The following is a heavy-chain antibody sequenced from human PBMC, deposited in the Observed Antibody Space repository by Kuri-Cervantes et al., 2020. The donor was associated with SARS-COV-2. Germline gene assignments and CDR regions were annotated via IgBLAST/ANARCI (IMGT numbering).Heavy chain of an antibody. D-gene: IGHD3-22*01. CDR2: IYYSGST. CDR1: GGSISSSSYY. Sequence: SETLSLTCTVSGGSISSSSYYWGWIRQPPGKGLEWIGYIYYSGSTNYNPSLKSRVTISVDTSKNQFSLKLSSVTAADTAVYYCARESYYDSSGYYYGWFDPWGQGTLVTVSS. V-gene: IGHV4-61*01. CDR3: ARESYYDSSGYYYGWFDP. J-gene: IGHJ5*02.